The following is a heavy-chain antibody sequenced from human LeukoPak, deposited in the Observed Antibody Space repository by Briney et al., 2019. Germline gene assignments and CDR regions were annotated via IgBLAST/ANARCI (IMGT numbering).Heavy chain of an antibody. J-gene: IGHJ4*02. CDR1: GGSISSYY. V-gene: IGHV4-4*07. CDR2: IYTSGST. Sequence: PSETLSLTCTVYGGSISSYYWSWIRQPAGKGLEWIGRIYTSGSTNYNPSLKSRVTTSVDTSKNQFSLKLSSVTAADTAVYYCARDTAPFGSGSYNYWGQGTLVTVSS. D-gene: IGHD3-10*01. CDR3: ARDTAPFGSGSYNY.